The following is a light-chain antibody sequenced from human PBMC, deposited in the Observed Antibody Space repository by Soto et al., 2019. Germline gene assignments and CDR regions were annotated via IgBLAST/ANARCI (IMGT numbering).Light chain of an antibody. CDR3: QRYNTYCT. J-gene: IGKJ1*01. CDR2: DAS. CDR1: QSISSW. Sequence: DIQMTQSPSTLSASVGDRVTITCRASQSISSWLAWYQQKPGKAPKLLIYDASSLESGVPTRFSGSGSGTEFTPTISSLQPDDFATYYRQRYNTYCTFGQGTKVEIK. V-gene: IGKV1-5*01.